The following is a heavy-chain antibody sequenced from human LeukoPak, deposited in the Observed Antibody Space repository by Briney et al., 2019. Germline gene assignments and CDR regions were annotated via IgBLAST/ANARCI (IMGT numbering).Heavy chain of an antibody. Sequence: SETLSLTCTVSGGSISSYYWSWIRQPAGKGLEWIGRFYSGGGTDYNPSLKSRVTMSVDTSKNQFSLKLSSVTAADTAVYYCARDYYDNRGDAFDIWGQGTMVTVSS. J-gene: IGHJ3*02. CDR1: GGSISSYY. CDR3: ARDYYDNRGDAFDI. CDR2: FYSGGGT. V-gene: IGHV4-4*07. D-gene: IGHD3-22*01.